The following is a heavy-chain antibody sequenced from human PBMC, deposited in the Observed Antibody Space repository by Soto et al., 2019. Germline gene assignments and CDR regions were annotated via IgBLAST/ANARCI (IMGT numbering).Heavy chain of an antibody. CDR2: IYYSGST. CDR3: ARHANNYYGSGSYYNGYYYYMDV. V-gene: IGHV4-59*08. J-gene: IGHJ6*03. D-gene: IGHD3-10*01. CDR1: GGSISSYY. Sequence: PSETLSLTCTVSGGSISSYYGSWIRQPPGKGLEWIGYIYYSGSTNYNPSLKSRVTISVDTSKNQFSLKLSSVTAADTAVYYCARHANNYYGSGSYYNGYYYYMDVWGKGTTVT.